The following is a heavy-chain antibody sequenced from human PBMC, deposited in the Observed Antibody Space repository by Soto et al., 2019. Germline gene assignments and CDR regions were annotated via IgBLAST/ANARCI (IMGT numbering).Heavy chain of an antibody. CDR1: VGSVSIYA. J-gene: IGHJ4*02. V-gene: IGHV1-69*01. D-gene: IGHD2-21*02. Sequence: SPVKVFCKATVGSVSIYALSRRRNPTGQGLEWMGGIIPIFGTANYAQKFQGRVTITADESTSTAYMELSSLRSEDTAVYYCAKAYCGGDCEVDYWGQGTLVPVSS. CDR3: AKAYCGGDCEVDY. CDR2: IIPIFGTA.